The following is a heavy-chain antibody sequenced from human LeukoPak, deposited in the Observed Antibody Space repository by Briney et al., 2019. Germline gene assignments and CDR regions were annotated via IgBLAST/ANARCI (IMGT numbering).Heavy chain of an antibody. CDR2: ISGSGGST. CDR1: GFTFSSYA. Sequence: GGSLRLSCAASGFTFSSYAMSWVRQAPGKGLEWVSAISGSGGSTYYADPVKGRFTISRDNSKNTLYLQMNSLRAEDTAVYYCAKGDFDPQLPNDYWGQGTLVTVSS. CDR3: AKGDFDPQLPNDY. V-gene: IGHV3-23*01. D-gene: IGHD3-9*01. J-gene: IGHJ4*02.